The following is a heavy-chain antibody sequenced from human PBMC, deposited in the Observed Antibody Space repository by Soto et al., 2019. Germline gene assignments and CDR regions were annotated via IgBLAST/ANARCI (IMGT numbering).Heavy chain of an antibody. CDR3: ARHPFWYFDL. J-gene: IGHJ2*01. V-gene: IGHV4-39*01. Sequence: QMHLQESGPGLVKPPETLSLTCAVSGGSISRSSYYWGWVRQPPGKGLEWIGSVYYTGTTYYNPSLRRRFSISVDTSDNQFSLTVTSVTAADTAVYYCARHPFWYFDLWGRGSLVSVSS. CDR1: GGSISRSSYY. CDR2: VYYTGTT.